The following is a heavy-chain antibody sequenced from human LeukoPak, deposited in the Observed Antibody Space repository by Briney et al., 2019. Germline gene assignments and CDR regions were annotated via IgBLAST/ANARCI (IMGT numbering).Heavy chain of an antibody. V-gene: IGHV3-30*04. CDR2: IAYDGSNK. J-gene: IGHJ6*02. CDR3: ARDQPRYFDYFNPPAPDYYFYYGLDV. D-gene: IGHD3-9*01. Sequence: GRSLRLSCVASGFTFRSYAMHWARQAPGKGLEWVAVIAYDGSNKYYADSVKGRSTISRSNYENTMDLQMDSLRAEDTAVYYCARDQPRYFDYFNPPAPDYYFYYGLDVWGQGTTVTVSS. CDR1: GFTFRSYA.